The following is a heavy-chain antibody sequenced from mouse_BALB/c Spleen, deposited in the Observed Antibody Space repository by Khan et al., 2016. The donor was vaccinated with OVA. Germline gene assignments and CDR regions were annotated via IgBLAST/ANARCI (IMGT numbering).Heavy chain of an antibody. CDR3: ARSTYRYAFVY. J-gene: IGHJ3*01. Sequence: EVQLQESGPSLVKPSQTLSLTCSVTGDSITSGYWNWIRQFPENKLEYMGYIIYTGYTYYNPSLQSRISITRHTSKNQYYLQLNSVTDEDTATYYCARSTYRYAFVYWGQGTLVTVSA. CDR1: GDSITSGY. D-gene: IGHD2-12*01. CDR2: IIYTGYT. V-gene: IGHV3-8*02.